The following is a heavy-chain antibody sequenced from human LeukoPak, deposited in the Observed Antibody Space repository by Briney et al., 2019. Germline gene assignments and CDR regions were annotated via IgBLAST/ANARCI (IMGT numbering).Heavy chain of an antibody. J-gene: IGHJ4*02. CDR2: ISGSGGST. CDR1: GFTFSSYA. D-gene: IGHD5-24*01. V-gene: IGHV3-23*01. CDR3: AKARPALDGHNRPDY. Sequence: GGSLRLPCAASGFTFSSYAMSWVRQAPGKGLEWVSAISGSGGSTNYADSVKGRFTISRDNSKNTLYLQMNSLRAEDTAVYYCAKARPALDGHNRPDYWGQGTLVTVSS.